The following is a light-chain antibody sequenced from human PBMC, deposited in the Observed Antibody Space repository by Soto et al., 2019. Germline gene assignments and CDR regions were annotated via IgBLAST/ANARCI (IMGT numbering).Light chain of an antibody. CDR3: QPRNDWPRN. J-gene: IGKJ2*01. CDR1: QSVSGH. V-gene: IGKV3-11*01. CDR2: DAS. Sequence: ELVLTQSPATLSSSPGERATLSCRASQSVSGHLAWYQQKPGQAPRLLIYDASNRATGIPARFSGSWSVTDFTLTISSVEPEDCAVYYCQPRNDWPRNFGQGTELDIK.